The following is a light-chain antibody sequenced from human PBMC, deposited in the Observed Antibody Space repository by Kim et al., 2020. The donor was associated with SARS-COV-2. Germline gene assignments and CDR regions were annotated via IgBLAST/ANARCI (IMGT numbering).Light chain of an antibody. CDR2: SKS. CDR3: STRDSSGKRHV. CDR1: TLRSHY. J-gene: IGLJ1*01. V-gene: IGLV3-19*01. Sequence: SSELTQDPAVSVALGETVTITCQGDTLRSHYASWYQQKPGQAPVLVISSKSYRASGIPDRFSGSSSGDRNSLTIFGAQAEDEADYYCSTRDSSGKRHVFGTGTKVTVL.